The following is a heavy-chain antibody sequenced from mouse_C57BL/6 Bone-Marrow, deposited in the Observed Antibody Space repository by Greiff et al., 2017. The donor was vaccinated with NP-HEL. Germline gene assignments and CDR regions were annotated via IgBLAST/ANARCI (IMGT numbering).Heavy chain of an antibody. CDR2: IYPGDGDT. CDR1: GYAFSSSW. Sequence: VQLQQSGPELVKPGASVKISCKASGYAFSSSWMNWVKQRPGKGLEWIGRIYPGDGDTNYNGKFKGKATLTADKSSSTAYMQLSSLTSEDSAVYFCARWRLPFAYWGQGTLVTVSA. J-gene: IGHJ3*01. D-gene: IGHD2-4*01. CDR3: ARWRLPFAY. V-gene: IGHV1-82*01.